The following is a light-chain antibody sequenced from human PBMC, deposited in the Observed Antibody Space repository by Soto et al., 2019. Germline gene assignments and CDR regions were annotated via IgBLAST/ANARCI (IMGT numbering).Light chain of an antibody. CDR2: EVS. J-gene: IGLJ1*01. V-gene: IGLV2-14*01. Sequence: QSVLTQPASVSGSPGQSITISCTGTSSDVGGYNYVSWYQQHPGKAPKLMIYEVSNRPSGVSNRFSGSKSGNTASLTISGLQAEDEAHYYCSSYTRSSTLVFGNGTKVTV. CDR3: SSYTRSSTLV. CDR1: SSDVGGYNY.